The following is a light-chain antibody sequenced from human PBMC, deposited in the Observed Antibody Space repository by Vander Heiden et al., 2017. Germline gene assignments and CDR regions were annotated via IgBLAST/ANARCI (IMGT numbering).Light chain of an antibody. CDR2: AAS. CDR1: QSISSY. J-gene: IGKJ2*01. Sequence: DIQLTQSPSSLAASVGNRVTITCRASQSISSYLNWYQQKPGKAPKLLIYAASNLQSGVPSRFSGSESGTEFTLTISSLQPEDVATYYCQQSYNTPMYTFGQGTKLEIK. CDR3: QQSYNTPMYT. V-gene: IGKV1-39*01.